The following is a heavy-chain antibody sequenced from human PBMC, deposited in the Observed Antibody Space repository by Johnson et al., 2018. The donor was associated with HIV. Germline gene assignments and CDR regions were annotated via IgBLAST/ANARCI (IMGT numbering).Heavy chain of an antibody. J-gene: IGHJ3*02. CDR3: AKVGATVVTPRGEAFDI. CDR2: VSYDASNK. Sequence: QVQLVESGGGVVQPGRSLRLSCTSAFSFSGYAMHWVRQAPGKGLEWVAVVSYDASNKYYADSVKGRFTISRDNSKNTVYLQMNSLRAEDTAVYYCAKVGATVVTPRGEAFDIWGQGAMVTVSS. V-gene: IGHV3-30*04. CDR1: AFSFSGYA. D-gene: IGHD4-23*01.